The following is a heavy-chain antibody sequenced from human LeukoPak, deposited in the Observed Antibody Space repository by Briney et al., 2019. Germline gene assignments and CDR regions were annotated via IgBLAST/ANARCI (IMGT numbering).Heavy chain of an antibody. J-gene: IGHJ6*02. D-gene: IGHD2-2*02. V-gene: IGHV1-18*01. CDR1: GYTFTNYG. CDR2: ISAYNGNT. CDR3: ASTPIVVVPAAIPYYYYYGMDG. Sequence: GASVTVSFKASGYTFTNYGISWVRQAPGQGGEWMGWISAYNGNTNYAQKLQGRGTINTDTSTSTAYMELRSLRSDDTAVYYCASTPIVVVPAAIPYYYYYGMDGGGQGPTATVS.